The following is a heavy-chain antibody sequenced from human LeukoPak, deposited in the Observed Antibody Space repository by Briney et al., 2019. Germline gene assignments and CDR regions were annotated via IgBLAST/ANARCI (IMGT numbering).Heavy chain of an antibody. D-gene: IGHD3-10*01. CDR1: GGFISTYY. CDR3: ARGPYLGSGSSNGFDP. V-gene: IGHV4-4*07. CDR2: IYTSGST. J-gene: IGHJ5*02. Sequence: KPSETLSLTCTVSGGFISTYYWSWIRQPAGKGLEWIGRIYTSGSTNYNPSLKSRVTMSVDTSKNQFSLKLSSVTAADTAVYYCARGPYLGSGSSNGFDPWGQGTLVTVSS.